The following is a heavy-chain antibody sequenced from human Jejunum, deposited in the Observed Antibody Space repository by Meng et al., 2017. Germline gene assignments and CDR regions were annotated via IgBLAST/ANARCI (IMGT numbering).Heavy chain of an antibody. J-gene: IGHJ3*02. Sequence: SETLSLTCTVSGGSISSYHWTWIRQPPGKGLEFIGYINYSGTTNYNPSLSSRVAISLDTSNNQFSLKLSSVTAADTALYYCARYTSNWPDAFDIWGQGTMVTVSS. CDR1: GGSISSYH. D-gene: IGHD4-11*01. CDR3: ARYTSNWPDAFDI. CDR2: INYSGTT. V-gene: IGHV4-59*01.